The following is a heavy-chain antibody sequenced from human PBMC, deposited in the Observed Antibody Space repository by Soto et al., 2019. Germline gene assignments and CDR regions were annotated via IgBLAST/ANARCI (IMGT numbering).Heavy chain of an antibody. CDR1: GGSISSGGYY. Sequence: SETLSLTCTVSGGSISSGGYYWSWIRQHPGKGLEWIGYIYYSGSTYYNPSLKSRVTISVDTSKNQFSLKLSSVTAADTAVYYCAREPSYPYNWFDPWGQGTLVTVSS. CDR2: IYYSGST. V-gene: IGHV4-30-4*08. CDR3: AREPSYPYNWFDP. J-gene: IGHJ5*02.